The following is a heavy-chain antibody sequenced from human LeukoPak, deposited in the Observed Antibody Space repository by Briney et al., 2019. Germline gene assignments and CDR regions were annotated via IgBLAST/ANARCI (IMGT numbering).Heavy chain of an antibody. CDR2: IWYDGSNK. V-gene: IGHV3-33*01. CDR1: GFTFSSYG. Sequence: GRSLRLSCAASGFTFSSYGMHWVRQAPGKGLEWVAVIWYDGSNKYYADSVKGRFTISRDNSKNTLYLQMNSLRAEDTAVYNCARDSLLWSGYPLRGAFDYWGQGTLVTVSS. D-gene: IGHD3-3*01. J-gene: IGHJ4*02. CDR3: ARDSLLWSGYPLRGAFDY.